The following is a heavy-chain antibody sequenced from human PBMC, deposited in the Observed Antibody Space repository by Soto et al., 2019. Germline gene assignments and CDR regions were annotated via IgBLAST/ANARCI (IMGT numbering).Heavy chain of an antibody. Sequence: EGRLVESGGGLVKPGGSLRLSCAASGFSFSAYTMIWVRQAPGKGLQWVSSVSTGTTYQEYADSVKGRCTISRDDANTLVFLQMERLGPEDKAVYYCVRGGEDITSPYGMDVWGQGTTVTVSS. CDR2: VSTGTTYQ. J-gene: IGHJ6*02. CDR1: GFSFSAYT. D-gene: IGHD3-16*01. CDR3: VRGGEDITSPYGMDV. V-gene: IGHV3-21*04.